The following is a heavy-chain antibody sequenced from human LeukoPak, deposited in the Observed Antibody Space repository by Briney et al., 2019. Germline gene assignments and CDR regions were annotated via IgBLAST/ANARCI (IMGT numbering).Heavy chain of an antibody. D-gene: IGHD6-25*01. CDR2: ISYDGNHQ. Sequence: GRSLRLSCGASSFTFRSYAMHWVRQAPGKGLEWVAVISYDGNHQHYADSVKGRFTISRDNAKNSLYLQMSYLTAEDTAVYYCARDGSGLYLYYYMDVWGKGTTVTVSS. V-gene: IGHV3-30*04. CDR3: ARDGSGLYLYYYMDV. J-gene: IGHJ6*03. CDR1: SFTFRSYA.